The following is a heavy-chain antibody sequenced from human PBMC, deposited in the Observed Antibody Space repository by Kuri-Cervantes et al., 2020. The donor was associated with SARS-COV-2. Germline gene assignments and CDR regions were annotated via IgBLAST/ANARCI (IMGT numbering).Heavy chain of an antibody. D-gene: IGHD2-15*01. V-gene: IGHV3-30*02. CDR2: IRYDGSNK. CDR3: TTDILDPRYSKRLDY. Sequence: GGSLRLSCAASGFTFSSYGMHWVRQAPGKGLEWVAFIRYDGSNKYYADSVKGRFTISRDNSKNTLYLQMNSLRAEDTAVYYCTTDILDPRYSKRLDYWGQGTLVTVSS. J-gene: IGHJ4*02. CDR1: GFTFSSYG.